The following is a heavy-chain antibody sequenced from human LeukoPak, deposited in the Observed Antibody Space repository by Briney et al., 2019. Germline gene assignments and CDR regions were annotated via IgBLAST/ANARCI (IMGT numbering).Heavy chain of an antibody. CDR1: GGSISSYY. V-gene: IGHV4-59*04. Sequence: PSETLSLTCTVPGGSISSYYWSWIRQPPGKGLEWIGYIYYSGTTYYNPSLKSRVTISADTSKNQFSLKLSSVTAADTAVYYCASLRGLRYSDSSGYYYHFDCWGQGTLVTVSS. D-gene: IGHD3-22*01. CDR3: ASLRGLRYSDSSGYYYHFDC. J-gene: IGHJ4*02. CDR2: IYYSGTT.